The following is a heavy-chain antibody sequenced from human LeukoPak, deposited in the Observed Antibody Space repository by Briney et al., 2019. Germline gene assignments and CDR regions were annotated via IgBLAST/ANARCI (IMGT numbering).Heavy chain of an antibody. CDR3: ARGGWGFLEWRQRFDP. Sequence: SETLSLTCAVYGGSFSGYYWSWIRQPPGKGLEWIGEINHSGSTNYNPSLKSRVTISVDTSKNQFSLKLSSVTAADTAVYYCARGGWGFLEWRQRFDPWGQGTLVTVSS. J-gene: IGHJ5*02. V-gene: IGHV4-34*01. CDR2: INHSGST. CDR1: GGSFSGYY. D-gene: IGHD3-3*01.